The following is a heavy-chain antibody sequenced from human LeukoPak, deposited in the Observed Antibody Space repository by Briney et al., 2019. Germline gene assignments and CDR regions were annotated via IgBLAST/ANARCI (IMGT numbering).Heavy chain of an antibody. Sequence: ASETLSLTCNVSADFFSSYYWSWLRQPAGMGPQWIGRISAYGGTNYSPSLTGRVTLSLDTSKQQLSLKISSMTAADTAVYYCARDLSSGWYYLGPWGQGALVTVSS. V-gene: IGHV4-4*07. CDR2: ISAYGGT. J-gene: IGHJ4*01. D-gene: IGHD6-19*01. CDR1: ADFFSSYY. CDR3: ARDLSSGWYYLGP.